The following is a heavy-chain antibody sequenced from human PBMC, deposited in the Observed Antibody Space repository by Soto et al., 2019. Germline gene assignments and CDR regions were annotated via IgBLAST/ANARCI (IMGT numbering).Heavy chain of an antibody. CDR1: GFTFSSYA. Sequence: EVQLLESGGILVHPGGSLRLSCAASGFTFSSYAMTWVRQAPGKGLEWVSAISGRGDSTYYADSVKGRFTISRDQSKNTLYLQMHSLRAEDTAVYFCARDSEGSSWYFDYWGQGTLVTVSS. CDR2: ISGRGDST. CDR3: ARDSEGSSWYFDY. J-gene: IGHJ4*02. V-gene: IGHV3-23*01. D-gene: IGHD6-13*01.